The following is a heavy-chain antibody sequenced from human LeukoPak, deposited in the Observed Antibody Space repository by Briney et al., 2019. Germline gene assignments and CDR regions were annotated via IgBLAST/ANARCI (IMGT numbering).Heavy chain of an antibody. CDR3: ARDRVGSGWPRPFYFEV. D-gene: IGHD6-19*01. J-gene: IGHJ4*02. CDR1: GYTFTGYY. V-gene: IGHV1-2*02. CDR2: VNPNTGAT. Sequence: ASVKVSCKPSGYTFTGYYLHWVRQAPGQAPEWMGWVNPNTGATAYAQNFQGRVTMSRDTSIGTAYMDLSSLRSGDTAIYYCARDRVGSGWPRPFYFEVWGQGTLVTVSS.